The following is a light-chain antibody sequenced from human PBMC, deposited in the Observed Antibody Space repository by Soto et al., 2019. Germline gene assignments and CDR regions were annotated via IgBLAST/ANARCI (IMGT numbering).Light chain of an antibody. J-gene: IGLJ2*01. CDR3: CSYAGSSTRVV. CDR2: EGS. V-gene: IGLV2-23*01. CDR1: SSDVGSYNL. Sequence: QSALTQPASVSGSPGQSITISCTGTSSDVGSYNLVSWYQQHPGKAPKLMIYEGSKRPSGVSNRFSGSKSGNTASPTISGLQAEDEADYYCCSYAGSSTRVVFGGGTQLTVL.